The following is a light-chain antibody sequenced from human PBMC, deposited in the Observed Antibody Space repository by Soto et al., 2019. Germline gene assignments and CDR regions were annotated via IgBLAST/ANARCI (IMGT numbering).Light chain of an antibody. CDR1: QSVSSNY. Sequence: EIVLTQSPGTLSLSPGERAALSCRASQSVSSNYLAWYQQKLGQAPRLLISAASRRATGIPDRFSGSASGTDFTLTISRLGPEDFAVYYCQQYGSSPYTFGQGTKLEIK. CDR2: AAS. J-gene: IGKJ2*01. CDR3: QQYGSSPYT. V-gene: IGKV3-20*01.